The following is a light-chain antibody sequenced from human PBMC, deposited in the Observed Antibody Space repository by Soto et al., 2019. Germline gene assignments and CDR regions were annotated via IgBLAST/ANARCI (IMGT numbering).Light chain of an antibody. Sequence: QSALTQPRSVSGSPGQSVTISCTGTSSDVGGYNYVSWYQQHPGKAPKLMIYDVSKRPSGVPDRFSGSKSGNTASLTISGLQAEDEADYYCYSYAGSLRVFGTGTKLTVL. J-gene: IGLJ1*01. CDR2: DVS. CDR3: YSYAGSLRV. V-gene: IGLV2-11*01. CDR1: SSDVGGYNY.